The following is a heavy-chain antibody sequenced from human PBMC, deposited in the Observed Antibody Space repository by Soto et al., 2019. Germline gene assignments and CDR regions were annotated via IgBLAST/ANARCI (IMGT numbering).Heavy chain of an antibody. D-gene: IGHD4-17*01. CDR3: ARAPGNDYGGNGFDY. CDR2: IYYSGST. V-gene: IGHV4-61*01. J-gene: IGHJ4*02. Sequence: SETLSLTCTFSGGSVISGSYYWSWIRQPPGKGLEWIGYIYYSGSTNYNPSLKSRVTISVDTSKNQFSLKLSSVTAADTAVYYCARAPGNDYGGNGFDYWGQGTLVTVSS. CDR1: GGSVISGSYY.